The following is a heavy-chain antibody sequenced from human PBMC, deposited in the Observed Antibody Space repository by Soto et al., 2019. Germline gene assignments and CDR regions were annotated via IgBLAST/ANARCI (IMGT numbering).Heavy chain of an antibody. CDR2: IKSKTDGGTA. CDR3: TPGGVRAAAERYYYYAMDV. Sequence: EVQLVESGGGLVQPGVSLRLSCAASGFTFTNAWMNWVRQAPGKGLEWVGRIKSKTDGGTADYAAPVKGRFTISRDDSRTTLYLQMNSLKAEDTAVYYCTPGGVRAAAERYYYYAMDVWGQGTTVTVSS. D-gene: IGHD2-15*01. CDR1: GFTFTNAW. V-gene: IGHV3-15*07. J-gene: IGHJ6*02.